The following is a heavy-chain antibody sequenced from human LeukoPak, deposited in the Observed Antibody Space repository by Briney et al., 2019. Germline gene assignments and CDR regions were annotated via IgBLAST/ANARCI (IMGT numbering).Heavy chain of an antibody. D-gene: IGHD6-19*01. CDR2: ISYDGSNK. CDR3: AIKVAGHDY. Sequence: GGSLRLSCAASGFTFSSYAMHWVRQAPGKGLEWVAVISYDGSNKYYADSVKGRFTISRDNSKNTLYLQMNSLRAEDTAVYYCAIKVAGHDYGGQETLVTVSS. J-gene: IGHJ4*02. V-gene: IGHV3-30-3*01. CDR1: GFTFSSYA.